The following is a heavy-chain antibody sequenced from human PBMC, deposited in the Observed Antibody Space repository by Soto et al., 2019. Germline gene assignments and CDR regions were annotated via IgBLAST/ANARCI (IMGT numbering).Heavy chain of an antibody. CDR1: GFTFTSYA. J-gene: IGHJ4*02. Sequence: EVQLLESGGGLVQPGGSLRLSCSASGFTFTSYAMSWVRQAPGQGLEWVSGISGSGGDTKSADSVKGRFTISRANVKNMLYLQMNSLRAEDTAVYYCAKHDFWTLYNTGLDSWGQGTLVTVSS. CDR3: AKHDFWTLYNTGLDS. CDR2: ISGSGGDT. V-gene: IGHV3-23*01. D-gene: IGHD3-3*01.